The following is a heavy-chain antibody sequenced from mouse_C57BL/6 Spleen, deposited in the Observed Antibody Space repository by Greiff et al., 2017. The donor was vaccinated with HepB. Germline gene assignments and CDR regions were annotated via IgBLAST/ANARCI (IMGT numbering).Heavy chain of an antibody. D-gene: IGHD2-1*01. Sequence: VQLQQPGAELVRPGTSVKLSCKASGYTFTSYWMHWVKQRPGQGLEWIGVIDPSDSYTNYNQKFKGKATLTVDTSSSTAYMQLSSLTSEDSAVYYCATYGNSFAYWGQGTLVTVSA. V-gene: IGHV1-59*01. J-gene: IGHJ3*01. CDR1: GYTFTSYW. CDR2: IDPSDSYT. CDR3: ATYGNSFAY.